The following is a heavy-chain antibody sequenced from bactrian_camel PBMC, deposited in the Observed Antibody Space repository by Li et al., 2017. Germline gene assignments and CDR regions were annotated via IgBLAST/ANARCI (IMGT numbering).Heavy chain of an antibody. J-gene: IGHJ4*01. D-gene: IGHD3*01. CDR2: VSTGFTGGFAE. V-gene: IGHV3S40*01. CDR1: GFLFDRHT. Sequence: DVQLVESGGDLVRPGGSLRLSCAASGFLFDRHTMSWVREAPGKDLEWVASVSTGFTGGFAEYYADSVKGRFTVSRDNAKRMVTLEMTSLKPEDTAVYYCAADWGAFYDKRRVECHGGTRNWGQGTQVTVSS. CDR3: AADWGAFYDKRRVECHGGTRN.